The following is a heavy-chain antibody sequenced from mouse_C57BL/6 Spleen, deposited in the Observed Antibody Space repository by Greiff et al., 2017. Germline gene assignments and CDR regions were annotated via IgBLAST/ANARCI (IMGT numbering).Heavy chain of an antibody. J-gene: IGHJ2*01. Sequence: QVQLQQPGAELVKPGASVKMSCKASGYTFTSYWITWVKQRPGQGLEWIRDIYPGSGSTNYNEKFKSKATLTVDTSSSTAYMQLSSLTSEDSAVYYCARSPYYYGSSLDYWGQGTTLTVSS. CDR1: GYTFTSYW. CDR3: ARSPYYYGSSLDY. V-gene: IGHV1-55*01. CDR2: IYPGSGST. D-gene: IGHD1-1*01.